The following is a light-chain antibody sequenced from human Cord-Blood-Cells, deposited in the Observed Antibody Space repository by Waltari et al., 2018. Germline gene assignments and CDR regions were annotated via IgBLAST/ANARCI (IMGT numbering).Light chain of an antibody. V-gene: IGKV1-8*01. CDR1: QGSSSY. Sequence: AIRITQSPSSLSASTGDRVTITCQASQGSSSYLAWYQQKPGKAPKPLIYAASPLQSGVPSRFSGSGSGTDFTLTISCLQSEDFATYYCQQYYSYPLTFGGGTKVEIK. CDR2: AAS. CDR3: QQYYSYPLT. J-gene: IGKJ4*01.